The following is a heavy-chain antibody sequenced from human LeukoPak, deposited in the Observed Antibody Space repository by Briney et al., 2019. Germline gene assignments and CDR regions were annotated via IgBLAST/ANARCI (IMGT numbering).Heavy chain of an antibody. V-gene: IGHV3-23*01. J-gene: IGHJ4*02. CDR3: AKHHGTVRAWDY. CDR2: ISGSGGST. CDR1: GLTVSSSY. D-gene: IGHD4-17*01. Sequence: PGGSLRLSCAASGLTVSSSYMSGVRQAPGKGREWVSIISGSGGSTYYADSVKGRFTISGDNSKNTLYLQMDSLRDEDTAVYYCAKHHGTVRAWDYWGQGTLVTVSS.